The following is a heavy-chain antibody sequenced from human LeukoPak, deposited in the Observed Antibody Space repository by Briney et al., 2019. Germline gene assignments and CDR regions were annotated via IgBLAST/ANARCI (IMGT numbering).Heavy chain of an antibody. CDR2: ISGSGGST. J-gene: IGHJ6*02. D-gene: IGHD3-10*01. CDR1: GFTFSSYA. V-gene: IGHV3-23*01. CDR3: AKDRFVARDYYYYGMDV. Sequence: GGSLRLSCAASGFTFSSYAMSWVRQAPGKGLEWVSAISGSGGSTYYADSVKGRFTISRDNSKNTLYLQMSSLRAEDTAVYYCAKDRFVARDYYYYGMDVWGQGTTVTVSS.